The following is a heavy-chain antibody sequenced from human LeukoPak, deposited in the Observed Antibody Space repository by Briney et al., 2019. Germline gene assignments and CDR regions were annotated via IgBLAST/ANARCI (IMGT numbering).Heavy chain of an antibody. CDR1: GDSVSSNGVA. Sequence: SQTLSLTCAISGDSVSSNGVAWNWIRQSPSRGLEWLGRTYYASRWSKDYALSVESRITINPDTSKNQFSLQLNSATPDDTAVYYCTRGRNSAFDYWGQGTLVTVSS. J-gene: IGHJ4*02. CDR2: TYYASRWSK. CDR3: TRGRNSAFDY. V-gene: IGHV6-1*01. D-gene: IGHD1-14*01.